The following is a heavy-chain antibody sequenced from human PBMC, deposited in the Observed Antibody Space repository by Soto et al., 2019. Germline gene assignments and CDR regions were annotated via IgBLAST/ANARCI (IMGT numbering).Heavy chain of an antibody. CDR2: ISGSGGST. Sequence: EVQLLESGGGLVQPGGSLRLSCAASGFTFSSYAMRWVRQAPGKGLEWVSAISGSGGSTYYADSVKGRFTISRDNSKNTLYLQMNSLRAEDTTVYYCAKDQSRDSSSWYNYYYYYGMDVWGQGTTVTVSS. J-gene: IGHJ6*02. V-gene: IGHV3-23*01. D-gene: IGHD6-13*01. CDR1: GFTFSSYA. CDR3: AKDQSRDSSSWYNYYYYYGMDV.